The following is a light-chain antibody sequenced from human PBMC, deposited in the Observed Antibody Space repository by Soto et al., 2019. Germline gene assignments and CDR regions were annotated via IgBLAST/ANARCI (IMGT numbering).Light chain of an antibody. Sequence: QSVLTQPPSVSGAPGQRVSISCTGSTSNIGAPYDVHWYQHLPGAAPKLLIYGDNNRPSGVPDRFSGSKSGTSASLDITSIQAEDEADSYCKSYDISLHNYVFGTGTKVTV. CDR1: TSNIGAPYD. J-gene: IGLJ1*01. CDR2: GDN. CDR3: KSYDISLHNYV. V-gene: IGLV1-40*01.